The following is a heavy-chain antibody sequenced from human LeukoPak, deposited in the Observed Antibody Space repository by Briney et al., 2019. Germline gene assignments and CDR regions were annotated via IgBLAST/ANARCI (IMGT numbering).Heavy chain of an antibody. Sequence: GESLKISCKGSEDSFNTYWIGWVRQKPGKGLEWLGHIYPGDSDTRYSPTFEGQVTISADKSISTAYLQWSSLKASDSAFYFCTRLRNTAPARYYFDSWGQGTLVTVSS. J-gene: IGHJ4*02. D-gene: IGHD5-18*01. CDR1: EDSFNTYW. CDR3: TRLRNTAPARYYFDS. CDR2: IYPGDSDT. V-gene: IGHV5-51*01.